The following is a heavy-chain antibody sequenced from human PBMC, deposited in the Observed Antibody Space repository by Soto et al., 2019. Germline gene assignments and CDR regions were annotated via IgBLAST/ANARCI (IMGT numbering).Heavy chain of an antibody. CDR3: ARDWVHERWFDP. Sequence: SETLSLTCTVSGGSVNSGDYYWDWIRQSPGKGLEWIGSIFYSGTTYYNPSLKGRSTISIDTSKNQFFLRLTSVTAADTAVYYCARDWVHERWFDPWGQGTLVTVSS. D-gene: IGHD1-1*01. CDR2: IFYSGTT. J-gene: IGHJ5*02. CDR1: GGSVNSGDYY. V-gene: IGHV4-30-4*01.